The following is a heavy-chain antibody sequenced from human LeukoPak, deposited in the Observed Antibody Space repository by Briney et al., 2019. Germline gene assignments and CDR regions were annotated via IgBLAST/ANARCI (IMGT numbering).Heavy chain of an antibody. D-gene: IGHD4-17*01. Sequence: GGSLRLSCAASGFTFSSYAMSWVRQAPGKGLEWVSAISGSGGSTYYADSVKGRFTISRDNSKNTLYLQMNSLRAEDTAVYYCARRLGNYGDYFYYFDYWGQGTLVTVSS. CDR1: GFTFSSYA. CDR3: ARRLGNYGDYFYYFDY. J-gene: IGHJ4*02. CDR2: ISGSGGST. V-gene: IGHV3-23*01.